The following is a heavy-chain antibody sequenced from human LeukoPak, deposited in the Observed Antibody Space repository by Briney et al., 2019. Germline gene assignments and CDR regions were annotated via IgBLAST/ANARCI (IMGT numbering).Heavy chain of an antibody. J-gene: IGHJ4*02. Sequence: PGGSLRLSCAASVFIFIRYWMSWVRQAPGKGLEWVANIKRDGSEKYYVDSVKGRFIISRDNAKNSMYLLMNSLRAEDTAVYYCARGSYSGNCYSFDYWGQGSQVTVSS. D-gene: IGHD1-26*01. CDR3: ARGSYSGNCYSFDY. CDR2: IKRDGSEK. V-gene: IGHV3-7*01. CDR1: VFIFIRYW.